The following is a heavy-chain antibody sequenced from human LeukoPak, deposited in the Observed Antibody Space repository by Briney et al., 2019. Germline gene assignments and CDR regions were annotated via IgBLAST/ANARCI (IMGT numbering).Heavy chain of an antibody. CDR3: VRDNSGWYRPALGRETAYYYYYYMDV. CDR2: IKQDGSEK. J-gene: IGHJ6*03. Sequence: GGSLRLSCAASGFTVSSNEMSWVRQAPGKGLEWVANIKQDGSEKYYVDSVKGRFTISRDNAKNSLYLQMNSLRTEDTAVYYCVRDNSGWYRPALGRETAYYYYYYMDVWGKGTTVTVSS. CDR1: GFTVSSNE. V-gene: IGHV3-7*01. D-gene: IGHD6-19*01.